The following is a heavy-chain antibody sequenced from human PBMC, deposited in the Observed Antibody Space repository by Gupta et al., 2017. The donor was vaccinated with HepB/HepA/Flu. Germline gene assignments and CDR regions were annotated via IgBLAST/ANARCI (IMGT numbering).Heavy chain of an antibody. CDR3: AKDTAGHITYLGWTDV. D-gene: IGHD3/OR15-3a*01. V-gene: IGHV3-9*01. CDR2: ISAKNDDK. Sequence: EVQLVESGGASVQPGTPLRLSCAASGFSVNDYARHWVRQVPGKGLEWVTGISAKNDDKGYADSGKGRITISRDTARNSLSLQMNSLRPEDTALYYCAKDTAGHITYLGWTDVWGQGTLVTVSS. CDR1: GFSVNDYA. J-gene: IGHJ4*02.